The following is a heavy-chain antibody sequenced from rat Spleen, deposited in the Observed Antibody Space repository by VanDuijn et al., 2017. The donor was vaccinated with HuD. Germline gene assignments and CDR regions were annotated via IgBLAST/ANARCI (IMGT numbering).Heavy chain of an antibody. J-gene: IGHJ2*01. CDR2: LSYDGIST. V-gene: IGHV5-29*01. CDR1: GFTFNNYG. Sequence: EVQLVESGGGLVRPERSLKLSCAASGFTFNNYGMAWVRQAPTKGLEWVATLSYDGISTYYRDSVRGRFTISSDNAKTTLYLQMDSLRSEDTATYYCARRYDFDYWGQGVMVTVSS. CDR3: ARRYDFDY. D-gene: IGHD1-11*01.